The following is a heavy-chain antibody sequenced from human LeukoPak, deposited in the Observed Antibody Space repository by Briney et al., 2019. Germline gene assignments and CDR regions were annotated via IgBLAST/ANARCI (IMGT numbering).Heavy chain of an antibody. CDR1: GFTFNSYA. Sequence: GGSLRLSCAASGFTFNSYAMSWVRQAPGKGLEWVSAISGSGGSTYYADSVKGRFTISRDNSKNTLYLQMNSLRAEDTAVYYCAKATYSNYIFGQIDYWGQGTLVTVSS. J-gene: IGHJ4*02. CDR3: AKATYSNYIFGQIDY. CDR2: ISGSGGST. D-gene: IGHD4-11*01. V-gene: IGHV3-23*01.